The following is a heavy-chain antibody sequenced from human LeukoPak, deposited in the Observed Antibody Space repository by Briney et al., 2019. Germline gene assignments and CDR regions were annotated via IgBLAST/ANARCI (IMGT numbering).Heavy chain of an antibody. CDR1: GFTFSHYG. J-gene: IGHJ6*03. D-gene: IGHD3-22*01. Sequence: GGSLRLSCAASGFTFSHYGMHWVRQAPGKGLEGVSFIQNDGSEIYYTDSVKGRFTISRDNSKNSLYLQMHSLRAEDTAVYYCARDPPRFYYDSSAFSRDYYYYMDVWGKGTTVTVSS. CDR3: ARDPPRFYYDSSAFSRDYYYYMDV. V-gene: IGHV3-30*02. CDR2: IQNDGSEI.